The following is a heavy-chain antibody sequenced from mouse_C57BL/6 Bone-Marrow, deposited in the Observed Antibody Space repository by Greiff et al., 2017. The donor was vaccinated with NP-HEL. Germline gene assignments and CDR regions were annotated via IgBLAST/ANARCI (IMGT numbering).Heavy chain of an antibody. J-gene: IGHJ2*01. D-gene: IGHD2-1*01. Sequence: QVHVKQSGAELVRPGASVKLSCKASGYTFTDYYINWVKQRPGQGLEWIARIYPGSGNPYYNEKFKGKATLTAEKSSSTAYLQLSSLTSEDSAVYFCARAFYYGNYDYWGQGTTLTVSS. CDR1: GYTFTDYY. CDR2: IYPGSGNP. V-gene: IGHV1-76*01. CDR3: ARAFYYGNYDY.